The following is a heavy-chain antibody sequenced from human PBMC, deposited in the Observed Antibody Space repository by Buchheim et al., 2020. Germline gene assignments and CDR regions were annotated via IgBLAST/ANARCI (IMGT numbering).Heavy chain of an antibody. CDR3: ARGSSYGDY. Sequence: VQLLESGGGLVQPGGSLRLSCAASGFMFSTYVMTWVRQAPGKGLEWVSVVSPTSNTKYYSDSVKGRFTIPRENSNNRMYLQMNSLRVDDTAVYYCARGSSYGDYWGQGTL. CDR2: VSPTSNTK. CDR1: GFMFSTYV. V-gene: IGHV3-23*01. J-gene: IGHJ4*02. D-gene: IGHD5-18*01.